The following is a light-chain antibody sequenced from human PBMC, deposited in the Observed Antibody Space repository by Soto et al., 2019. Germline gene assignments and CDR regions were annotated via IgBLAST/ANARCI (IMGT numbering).Light chain of an antibody. V-gene: IGLV2-14*01. CDR1: SSDVGGYDY. Sequence: QSALTQPASVSGSPGQSITISCTGNSSDVGGYDYVSWYQHHPGKVPKLIIYEVSKRPSGVSHRFSGSKSGDTASLTISGLQTEDEADSYCSSYTTTSALGFGGGTKLTVL. CDR3: SSYTTTSALG. J-gene: IGLJ2*01. CDR2: EVS.